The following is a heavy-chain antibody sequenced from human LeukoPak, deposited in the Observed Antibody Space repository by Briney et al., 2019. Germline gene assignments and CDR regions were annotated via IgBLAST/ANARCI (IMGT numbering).Heavy chain of an antibody. D-gene: IGHD3-22*01. Sequence: ASVKVSFKASGYTFTTYGISWVRQAPGQGLEWMGWISANNGNTNYAQKLQGRVTMTTDTSTTTAYMELRSLGSDDTAVYYCARDRGHDSGGYFRYWGQGTLVTVSS. V-gene: IGHV1-18*01. CDR2: ISANNGNT. CDR3: ARDRGHDSGGYFRY. CDR1: GYTFTTYG. J-gene: IGHJ4*02.